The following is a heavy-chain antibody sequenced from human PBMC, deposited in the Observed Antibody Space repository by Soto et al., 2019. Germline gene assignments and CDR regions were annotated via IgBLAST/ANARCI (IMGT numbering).Heavy chain of an antibody. CDR3: ARRRYYDKVWGTMNYYALDV. Sequence: ASVKVSGKASGYIFLGYDINWFRQAPGPGLEWMVWLNPSDGGTGYAQKFQGRVSLTRNTSINTVYMELSGLRSDDTAVYYCARRRYYDKVWGTMNYYALDVWG. CDR2: LNPSDGGT. D-gene: IGHD3-16*01. CDR1: GYIFLGYD. J-gene: IGHJ6*02. V-gene: IGHV1-8*01.